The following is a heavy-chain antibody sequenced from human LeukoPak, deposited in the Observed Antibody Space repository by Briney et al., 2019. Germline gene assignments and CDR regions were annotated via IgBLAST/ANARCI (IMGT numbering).Heavy chain of an antibody. CDR3: ARTIYCSGGSCYSSVPAYFDY. Sequence: GGSLRLSCAASGFTFSSYWMSWVRQAPGKGLEWVANIKQDGSEKYYVDSVKGRFTISRDNAKNSLYLQMNSLRAEDTAVYYRARTIYCSGGSCYSSVPAYFDYWGQGTLVTVSS. D-gene: IGHD2-15*01. J-gene: IGHJ4*02. CDR1: GFTFSSYW. V-gene: IGHV3-7*01. CDR2: IKQDGSEK.